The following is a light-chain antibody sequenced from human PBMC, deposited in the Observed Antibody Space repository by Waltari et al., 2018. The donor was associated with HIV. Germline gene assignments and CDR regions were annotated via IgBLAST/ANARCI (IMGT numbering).Light chain of an antibody. CDR2: YDD. Sequence: QSVLTQPPSVSAAPRQRVTISCSGSSANIGNNAVNWYQQLPGKAPKLLIYYDDLLPSGVSARFSGSKSGTSASLAISGLHSDDEADYYCAAWDDSLHGYVFGPGTKVTV. CDR1: SANIGNNA. CDR3: AAWDDSLHGYV. V-gene: IGLV1-36*01. J-gene: IGLJ1*01.